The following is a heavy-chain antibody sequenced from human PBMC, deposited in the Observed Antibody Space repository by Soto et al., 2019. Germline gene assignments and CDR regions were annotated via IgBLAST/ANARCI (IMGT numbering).Heavy chain of an antibody. CDR3: ARYAGSSWFDY. CDR2: IYYSGST. D-gene: IGHD6-13*01. CDR1: GGSITSAGDL. Sequence: PSETLSLTCTVTGGSITSAGDLWGWIRQPPGKGLEWIATIYYSGSTFYNPSLKSRVTMSLDTSKNQFSLKLRSVTAADTAVFYCARYAGSSWFDYWGQGTLVTVSS. V-gene: IGHV4-39*07. J-gene: IGHJ4*02.